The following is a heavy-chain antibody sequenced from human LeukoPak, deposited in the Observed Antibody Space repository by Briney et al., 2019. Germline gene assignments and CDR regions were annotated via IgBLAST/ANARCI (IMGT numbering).Heavy chain of an antibody. J-gene: IGHJ4*02. Sequence: GRSLRLSCAASGFTFSSYGMHWVRQAPGKGLEWVAVISYDGSNKYYADSVKGRFTISRDNSKSTLYLQMNSLRAEDTAVYYCATDLYGSGSTTDYWGQGTLVTVSS. CDR1: GFTFSSYG. V-gene: IGHV3-30*03. CDR2: ISYDGSNK. CDR3: ATDLYGSGSTTDY. D-gene: IGHD3-10*01.